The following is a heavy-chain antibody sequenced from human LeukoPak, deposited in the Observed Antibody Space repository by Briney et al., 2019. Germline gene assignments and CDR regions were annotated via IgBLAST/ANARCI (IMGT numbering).Heavy chain of an antibody. CDR2: IYPGDSDT. CDR1: GYSFTSYW. V-gene: IGHV5-51*01. CDR3: ARRGWYSSSQTPWFDP. J-gene: IGHJ5*02. Sequence: PGESLQISCKGSGYSFTSYWIGWVRQLPGKGLEWMGIIYPGDSDTRYSPSFQGQVTISADKSISTAYLQWSSLKASDTAMYYCARRGWYSSSQTPWFDPWGQGTLVTVSS. D-gene: IGHD6-13*01.